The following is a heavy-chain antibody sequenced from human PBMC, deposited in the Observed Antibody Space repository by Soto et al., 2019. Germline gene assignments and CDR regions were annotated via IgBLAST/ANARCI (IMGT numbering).Heavy chain of an antibody. Sequence: LRLSCAASLFNFSSHEMDWVRQATGKGLEWVSAIGTAGDPYYPGSVKGRFTISRENAKNSLYLQMNSLRAGDTAVYYCARGPRADYGDYYFDYWGQGTLVTVSS. CDR1: LFNFSSHE. V-gene: IGHV3-13*05. CDR2: IGTAGDP. D-gene: IGHD4-17*01. J-gene: IGHJ4*02. CDR3: ARGPRADYGDYYFDY.